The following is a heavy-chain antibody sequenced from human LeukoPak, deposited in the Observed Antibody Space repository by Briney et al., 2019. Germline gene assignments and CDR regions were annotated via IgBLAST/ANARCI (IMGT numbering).Heavy chain of an antibody. J-gene: IGHJ6*02. CDR1: GYTFTSYD. Sequence: ASVKVSCKASGYTFTSYDINWVRQATGQGLEGMGWMNPNSGNTGYAQKFQGRVTMTRNTSISTAYMELSSLRSEDTAVYYCARVYQLRYFDWLPNYYYYGMDVWGQGTTVTVSS. CDR2: MNPNSGNT. CDR3: ARVYQLRYFDWLPNYYYYGMDV. D-gene: IGHD3-9*01. V-gene: IGHV1-8*01.